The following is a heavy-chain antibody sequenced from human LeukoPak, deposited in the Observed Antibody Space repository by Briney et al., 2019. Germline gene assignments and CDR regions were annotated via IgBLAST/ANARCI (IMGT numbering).Heavy chain of an antibody. J-gene: IGHJ4*02. CDR3: AREGLYTGSYTSDY. CDR1: GYTFTDYW. Sequence: GESLKISCKISGYTFTDYWLGWVRQRPGKGLEGMGIINPGDSDTRYSPSFQGQVPISADKSINTAYLQWSSLKASDTAIYYCAREGLYTGSYTSDYWGQGTLVTVSS. D-gene: IGHD1-26*01. V-gene: IGHV5-51*01. CDR2: INPGDSDT.